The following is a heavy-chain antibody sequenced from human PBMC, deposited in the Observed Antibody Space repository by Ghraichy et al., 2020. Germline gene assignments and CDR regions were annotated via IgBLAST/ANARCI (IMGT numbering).Heavy chain of an antibody. CDR1: GFTFDDYA. CDR3: AKDTHDILTGLDY. J-gene: IGHJ4*02. V-gene: IGHV3-9*01. D-gene: IGHD3-9*01. Sequence: GGSLRLSCTASGFTFDDYAMHWVRQAPGKGLEWVSGISWSSGSIGYADSVKGRFTISRDNAKNSLYLQMNSLRAEDTALYYCAKDTHDILTGLDYWGQGTLVTVSS. CDR2: ISWSSGSI.